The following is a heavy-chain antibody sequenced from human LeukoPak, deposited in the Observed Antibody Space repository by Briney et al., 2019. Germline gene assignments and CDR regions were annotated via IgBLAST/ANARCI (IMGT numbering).Heavy chain of an antibody. D-gene: IGHD6-13*01. Sequence: SVTLSLTCTVSGGSISGYYWSWIRQTPGEGLGWIGYVYYTGSTSYSPSLKSRVTISVDTSRNQFSLKLSSVTAADTAVYYCAKYSSSGYDYWGQGTLVTVSS. CDR2: VYYTGST. CDR3: AKYSSSGYDY. V-gene: IGHV4-59*01. J-gene: IGHJ4*02. CDR1: GGSISGYY.